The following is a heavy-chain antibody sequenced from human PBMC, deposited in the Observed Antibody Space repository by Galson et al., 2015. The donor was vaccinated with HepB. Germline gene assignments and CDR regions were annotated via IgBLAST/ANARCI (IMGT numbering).Heavy chain of an antibody. D-gene: IGHD2-15*01. CDR1: GFTFSNHA. CDR2: ISESGVTT. Sequence: SLRLSCAASGFTFSNHAMNWVRQAPGQGLEWVATISESGVTTYYADSVKGRFNISRDNSENTVFLKMSSLRAEDTAVYYCAKNHSELYNWGQGTLVTVSS. J-gene: IGHJ4*02. CDR3: AKNHSELYN. V-gene: IGHV3-23*01.